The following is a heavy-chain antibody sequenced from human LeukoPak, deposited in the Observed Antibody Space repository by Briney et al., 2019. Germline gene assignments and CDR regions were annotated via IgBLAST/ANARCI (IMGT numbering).Heavy chain of an antibody. CDR2: ISSSSDTI. CDR1: GFTFSSYS. J-gene: IGHJ4*02. Sequence: GGSLRLSCAASGFTFSSYSMNWVRQAPGKGLEWVSYISSSSDTIYYADSVRGRFTISRDNAKNSLCLQMNSLRAEDTAVYYCARAQTNWGQGTLVTVSS. CDR3: ARAQTN. D-gene: IGHD4-11*01. V-gene: IGHV3-48*01.